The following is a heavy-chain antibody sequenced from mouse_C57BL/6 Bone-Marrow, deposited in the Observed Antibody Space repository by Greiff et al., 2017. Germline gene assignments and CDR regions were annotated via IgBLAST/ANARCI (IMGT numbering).Heavy chain of an antibody. CDR2: ISSGGSYT. CDR1: GFTFSSYG. D-gene: IGHD2-4*01. Sequence: EVNVVESGGDLVKPGGSLKLSCAASGFTFSSYGMSWVRQTPDKRLEWVATISSGGSYTYYPDSVKGRFTISRDNAKNTLYLQMSSLKSEDTAMYYCSVYDYDVEVAWFAYWGQGTLVTVSA. J-gene: IGHJ3*01. CDR3: SVYDYDVEVAWFAY. V-gene: IGHV5-6*01.